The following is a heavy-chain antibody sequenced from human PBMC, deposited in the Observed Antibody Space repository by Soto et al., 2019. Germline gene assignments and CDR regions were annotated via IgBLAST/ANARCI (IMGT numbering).Heavy chain of an antibody. V-gene: IGHV3-30*18. Sequence: GGSLRLSCAASGFTFSSYGMHWVRQAPGKGLEWVAVISYDGSNKYYADSVKGRFTISRDNSKNKLYLQMNSLRAEDTAVYYCAKDIISGSVSRGAFDIWGQGTMVTVSS. CDR2: ISYDGSNK. CDR1: GFTFSSYG. D-gene: IGHD3-10*01. J-gene: IGHJ3*02. CDR3: AKDIISGSVSRGAFDI.